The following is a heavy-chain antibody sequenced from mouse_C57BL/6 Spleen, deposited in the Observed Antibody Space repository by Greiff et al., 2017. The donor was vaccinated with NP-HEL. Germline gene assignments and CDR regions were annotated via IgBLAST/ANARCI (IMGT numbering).Heavy chain of an antibody. J-gene: IGHJ4*01. Sequence: QVQLQQSGAELVKPGASVKISCKASGYAFSSYWMNWVKQRPGKGLEWIGQIYPGDGDTNYNGKFKGKATLTADKSSSTAYMQLSSLTSEDSAVYFCARGTPGSHYYAMDYWGQGTSVTVSS. V-gene: IGHV1-80*01. CDR2: IYPGDGDT. CDR1: GYAFSSYW. D-gene: IGHD3-3*01. CDR3: ARGTPGSHYYAMDY.